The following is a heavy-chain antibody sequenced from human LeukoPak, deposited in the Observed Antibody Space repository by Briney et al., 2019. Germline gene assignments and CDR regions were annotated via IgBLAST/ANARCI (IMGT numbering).Heavy chain of an antibody. D-gene: IGHD3-22*01. CDR1: GGSFSGYY. J-gene: IGHJ4*02. CDR3: ARVDYYDSSGYLIDY. V-gene: IGHV4-59*01. CDR2: IYYSGST. Sequence: PSETLSLTCAVYGGSFSGYYWSWIRQPPGKGLEWIGYIYYSGSTNYNPSLKSRVTISVDTSKNQFSLKLSSVTAADTAVYYCARVDYYDSSGYLIDYWGQGTLVTVSS.